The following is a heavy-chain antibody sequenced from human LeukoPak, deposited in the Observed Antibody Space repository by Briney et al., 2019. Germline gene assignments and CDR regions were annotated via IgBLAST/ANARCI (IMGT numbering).Heavy chain of an antibody. CDR1: GFTFGGYG. D-gene: IGHD2-2*01. CDR3: ARGRYCSSTSCYRGPVHPIDY. CDR2: INYSGGST. J-gene: IGHJ4*02. V-gene: IGHV3-20*01. Sequence: GGSLRLSCAASGFTFGGYGMSWVRQAPGKGLEWVSGINYSGGSTGYADSVKGRFTISRDNAKNSLYLQMNSLRAEDTALYHCARGRYCSSTSCYRGPVHPIDYWGQGTLVTVSS.